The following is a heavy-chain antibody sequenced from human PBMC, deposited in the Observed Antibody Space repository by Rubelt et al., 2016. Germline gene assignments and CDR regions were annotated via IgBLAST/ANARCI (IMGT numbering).Heavy chain of an antibody. J-gene: IGHJ5*02. CDR3: AREACSGGSCYSGGWFDP. CDR2: IIPIFGTA. V-gene: IGHV1-69*06. Sequence: GLEWMGGIIPIFGTANYAQKFQGRVTITADKSTSTAYMELSSLRSEDTAVYYCAREACSGGSCYSGGWFDPWGQGTLVTVSS. D-gene: IGHD2-15*01.